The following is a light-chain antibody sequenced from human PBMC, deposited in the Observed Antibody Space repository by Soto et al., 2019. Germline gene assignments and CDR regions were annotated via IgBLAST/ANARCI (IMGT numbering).Light chain of an antibody. J-gene: IGLJ2*01. Sequence: QSALTQPASVSGSPGQSITISCTGTSSDVGGYNYVSWYQQHPGKAPKLMIYDVSNRPSGVSNRFSGSKSGNTASLTISGLQAEDEADYYCSSYTSSSTQGGFGGGTQLTVL. V-gene: IGLV2-14*01. CDR3: SSYTSSSTQGG. CDR2: DVS. CDR1: SSDVGGYNY.